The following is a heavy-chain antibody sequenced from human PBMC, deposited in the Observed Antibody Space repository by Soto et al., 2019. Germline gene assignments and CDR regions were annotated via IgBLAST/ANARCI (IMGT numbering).Heavy chain of an antibody. J-gene: IGHJ4*02. Sequence: PGESLKISCKVSGYSFVNYWIGWVRQMPGKGLEWMGNIYPGDSDTDYSPSFQGRVTTSADKSITTAYLQWSSLQASDTAIYYCARQRLSSSAYDLWGQGTLVTVSS. D-gene: IGHD6-13*01. CDR3: ARQRLSSSAYDL. V-gene: IGHV5-51*01. CDR1: GYSFVNYW. CDR2: IYPGDSDT.